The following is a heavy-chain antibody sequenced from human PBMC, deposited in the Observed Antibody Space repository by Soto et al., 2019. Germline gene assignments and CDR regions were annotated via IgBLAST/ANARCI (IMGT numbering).Heavy chain of an antibody. CDR2: IIPLFPTA. V-gene: IGHV1-69*13. J-gene: IGHJ6*02. D-gene: IGHD2-21*02. Sequence: SVKVSCKASGGTFSNHAISWVRQAPGQGLEWVGGIIPLFPTADYAQRFQGRVTITADDSTTTVYMELSGLRSEDTAMYYCARDDATYCGGDCYRYFYYGMDVWGQGTTVTVSS. CDR1: GGTFSNHA. CDR3: ARDDATYCGGDCYRYFYYGMDV.